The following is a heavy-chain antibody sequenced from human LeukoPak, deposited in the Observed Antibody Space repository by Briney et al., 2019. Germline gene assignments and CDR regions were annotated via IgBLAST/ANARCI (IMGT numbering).Heavy chain of an antibody. V-gene: IGHV3-21*01. CDR3: ARDSRIQLWLN. CDR1: GFTFSSYS. CDR2: ISSSSSYI. J-gene: IGHJ4*02. D-gene: IGHD5-18*01. Sequence: GGSLRLSCAASGFTFSSYSMNWVRQAPGKGLEGVSSISSSSSYIYYADSVKGRFTISRDNAKNSLYLQMNSLRAEDTAVYYCARDSRIQLWLNWGQGTLVTVSS.